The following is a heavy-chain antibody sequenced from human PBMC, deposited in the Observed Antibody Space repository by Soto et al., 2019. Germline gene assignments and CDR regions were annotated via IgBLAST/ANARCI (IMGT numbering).Heavy chain of an antibody. J-gene: IGHJ4*02. D-gene: IGHD3-22*01. Sequence: GGFLRLSCAASGFTFSSYAMNWVRQAPGKGLEWVSAISGSGGSTYYADSVKGRFTISRDNSKNTLYMQMNSLRAEDTALYYCAKDGGYYDSSGYPRDLDSWGQGTLVTVSS. CDR2: ISGSGGST. CDR3: AKDGGYYDSSGYPRDLDS. V-gene: IGHV3-23*01. CDR1: GFTFSSYA.